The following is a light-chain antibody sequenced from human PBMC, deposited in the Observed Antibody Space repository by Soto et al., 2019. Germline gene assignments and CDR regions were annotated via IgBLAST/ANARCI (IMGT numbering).Light chain of an antibody. CDR3: AAWDDSLNVLV. J-gene: IGLJ2*01. CDR2: SSN. CDR1: NANIGNNK. Sequence: QSVLTQPPSASTTPGQKVTISCSGSNANIGNNKVNWYQQLPGTAPKLLIYSSNQRPSGVPGRFSGSKSGTSASLAISGLQSDDETQYYCAAWDDSLNVLVFGGGTKLTVL. V-gene: IGLV1-44*01.